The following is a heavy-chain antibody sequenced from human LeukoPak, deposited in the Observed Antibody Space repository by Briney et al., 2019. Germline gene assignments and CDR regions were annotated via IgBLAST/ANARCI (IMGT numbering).Heavy chain of an antibody. D-gene: IGHD6-13*01. CDR1: GYSFSNYW. CDR2: IYPGDSDT. Sequence: GESLKISCKGSGYSFSNYWIGWVRQMPGKGLEWMGIIYPGDSDTRYSPSFQAQVTISADKSISTAYLQWSSLEASDTAMYYCARPDSSSWFYFDYWGQGTLVTVSS. CDR3: ARPDSSSWFYFDY. V-gene: IGHV5-51*01. J-gene: IGHJ4*02.